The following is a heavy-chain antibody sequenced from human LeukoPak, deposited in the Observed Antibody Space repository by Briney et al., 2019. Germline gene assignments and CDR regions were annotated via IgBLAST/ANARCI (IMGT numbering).Heavy chain of an antibody. CDR2: IYSGGST. CDR1: GFTVSSNY. D-gene: IGHD2-2*01. J-gene: IGHJ4*02. CDR3: AKRYCTSASCSCFDY. Sequence: GGSLRLSCAASGFTVSSNYMSWVRQAPGKGLEWVSVIYSGGSTYYADSVKGRFTISRDNSKNTLYLQMNSLRAEDTAVYYCAKRYCTSASCSCFDYWGQGTLVTVSS. V-gene: IGHV3-53*01.